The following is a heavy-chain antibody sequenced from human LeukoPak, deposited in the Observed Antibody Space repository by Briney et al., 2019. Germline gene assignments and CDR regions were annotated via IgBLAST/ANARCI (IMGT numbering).Heavy chain of an antibody. V-gene: IGHV1-46*01. CDR2: INPSGGST. CDR1: GYTFTSYY. J-gene: IGHJ6*02. Sequence: ASVKVSCKASGYTFTSYYMHWVRQAPGQGLEWMGIINPSGGSTSYAQKFQGRVTMTRDTSTSTVYMELSSLRSEDTAVYYCARVPPRKYYYDSSGPNYGMDVWGQGTTVTVSS. CDR3: ARVPPRKYYYDSSGPNYGMDV. D-gene: IGHD3-22*01.